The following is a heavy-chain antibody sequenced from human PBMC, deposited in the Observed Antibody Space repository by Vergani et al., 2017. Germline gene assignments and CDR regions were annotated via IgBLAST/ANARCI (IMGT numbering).Heavy chain of an antibody. CDR2: ISWNSGSI. CDR1: GFTFDDYA. D-gene: IGHD3-10*01. J-gene: IGHJ4*02. V-gene: IGHV3-9*01. CDR3: AKDIQTYYYGSGSFGY. Sequence: EVQLLESGGGLVQPGGSLRLSCAASGFTFDDYAMHWVRQAPGKGLEWVSGISWNSGSIGYADSVKGRFTISRDNAKNSLYLQMNSLRAEDTALYYCAKDIQTYYYGSGSFGYWGQGTLVTVSS.